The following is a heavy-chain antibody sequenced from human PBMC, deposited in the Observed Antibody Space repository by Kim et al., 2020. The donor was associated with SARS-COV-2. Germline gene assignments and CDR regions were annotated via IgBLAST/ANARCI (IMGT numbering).Heavy chain of an antibody. Sequence: GGSLRLSCAASGFTFSSYEMNWVRQAPGKGLEWVSYISSSGSTIYYADSVKGRFTISRDNAKNSLYLQMNSLRAEDTAVYYCARERSDFWSGYDHLNYGMDVWGQGTTVTVSS. CDR3: ARERSDFWSGYDHLNYGMDV. CDR2: ISSSGSTI. V-gene: IGHV3-48*03. D-gene: IGHD3-3*01. CDR1: GFTFSSYE. J-gene: IGHJ6*02.